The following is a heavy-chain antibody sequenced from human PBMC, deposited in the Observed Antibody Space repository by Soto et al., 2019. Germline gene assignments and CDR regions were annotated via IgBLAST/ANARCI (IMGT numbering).Heavy chain of an antibody. D-gene: IGHD3-3*01. CDR2: IGVLGDP. Sequence: AGGSLRLSCAGSGVTFNNYDMHWVRQATGRGLEWVSGIGVLGDPYYPGSVNGRFTITRENAKNSLYLQMNSLRAGDTAVYYCVIGVLVPGDSYRGMDICGQGTTVTLS. J-gene: IGHJ6*02. CDR3: VIGVLVPGDSYRGMDI. V-gene: IGHV3-13*05. CDR1: GVTFNNYD.